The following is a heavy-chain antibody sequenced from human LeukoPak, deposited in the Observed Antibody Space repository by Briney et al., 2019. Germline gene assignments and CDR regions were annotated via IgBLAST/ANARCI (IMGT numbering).Heavy chain of an antibody. V-gene: IGHV1-8*03. J-gene: IGHJ4*02. CDR1: GYTFTSYD. CDR2: MNPNSGST. Sequence: ASVTVSFKASGYTFTSYDINWVRQATGQGLEWMGWMNPNSGSTGYAQKFQGRVTITRNTSISTAYMELSGLRSEDTAVYYCARGRSTGYPYYFEYWGQGTLVTVSS. CDR3: ARGRSTGYPYYFEY. D-gene: IGHD5-12*01.